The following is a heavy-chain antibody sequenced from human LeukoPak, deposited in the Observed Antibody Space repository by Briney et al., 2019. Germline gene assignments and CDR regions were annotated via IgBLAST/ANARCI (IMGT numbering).Heavy chain of an antibody. CDR2: IKQGGSQK. D-gene: IGHD4-17*01. CDR1: GFTFSGHW. CDR3: ARGPNFGDYVDFLDS. Sequence: GGSLRLSCEASGFTFSGHWMTWVRQAPGKGLEWVANIKQGGSQKYYVDSVKGRFTISRDDVKSTLFLQMNNLRAEDSALYYCARGPNFGDYVDFLDSWGQGTLVTVSS. V-gene: IGHV3-7*01. J-gene: IGHJ4*02.